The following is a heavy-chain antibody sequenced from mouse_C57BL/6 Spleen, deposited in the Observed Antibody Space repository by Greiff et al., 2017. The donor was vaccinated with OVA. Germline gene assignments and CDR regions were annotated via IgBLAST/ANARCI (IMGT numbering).Heavy chain of an antibody. CDR3: ARFYYAMDY. CDR2: IYPSDSET. V-gene: IGHV1-61*01. Sequence: QVQLQQPGAELVRPGSSVKLSCKASGYTFTSYWMDWVTQRPGQGLEWIGNIYPSDSETHYNQKFKDKATLTVDKSSSTAYMQLSSLTSEDSAVYYCARFYYAMDYWGQGTSVTVSS. CDR1: GYTFTSYW. J-gene: IGHJ4*01.